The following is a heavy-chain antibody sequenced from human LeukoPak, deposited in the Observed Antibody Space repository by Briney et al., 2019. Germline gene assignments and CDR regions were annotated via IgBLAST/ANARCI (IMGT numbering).Heavy chain of an antibody. D-gene: IGHD3-10*01. CDR1: GGSISGSSYF. V-gene: IGHV4-39*01. J-gene: IGHJ4*02. CDR2: IYYSGNT. Sequence: SETLSLTCAVSGGSISGSSYFWGWVRQPPGKGLEWIGSIYYSGNTYYNPSLKSRVTISVDTSKNQFSLKLSSVTAADTAVYYCARLKEGIDYWGQGTLVTVSS. CDR3: ARLKEGIDY.